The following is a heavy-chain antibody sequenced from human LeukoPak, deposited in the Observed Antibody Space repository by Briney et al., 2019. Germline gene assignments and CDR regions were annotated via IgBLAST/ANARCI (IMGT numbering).Heavy chain of an antibody. CDR3: AREQRTYGALDY. Sequence: ASVKVSCKASGYTLTGYYMHWVRQAPGQGLEWRGWINPNSGGTNYAQKFQGWVTMTRDTSISTAYMELSRLRSDDTAVYYCAREQRTYGALDYWGQGTLVTVSS. CDR2: INPNSGGT. CDR1: GYTLTGYY. D-gene: IGHD4-17*01. V-gene: IGHV1-2*04. J-gene: IGHJ4*02.